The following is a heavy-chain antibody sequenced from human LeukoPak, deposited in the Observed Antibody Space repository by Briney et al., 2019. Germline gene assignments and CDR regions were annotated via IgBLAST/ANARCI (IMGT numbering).Heavy chain of an antibody. CDR2: INHSGST. D-gene: IGHD5-18*01. J-gene: IGHJ4*02. V-gene: IGHV4-34*01. CDR3: AIRRGYSLRFDY. CDR1: GGSISGYY. Sequence: SETLSLTCAVYGGSISGYYWSWISQPLGKGLEWIGEINHSGSTNYNPSLKSRVTISVDTSKNQFSLKLSSVTAADTAVYYCAIRRGYSLRFDYWGQGTLVTVSS.